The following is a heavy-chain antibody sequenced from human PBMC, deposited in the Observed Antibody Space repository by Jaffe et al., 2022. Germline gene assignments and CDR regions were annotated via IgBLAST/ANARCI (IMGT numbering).Heavy chain of an antibody. Sequence: EVQLVESGGGLVQPGGSLRLSCAASGFTVSSNYMSWVRQAPGKGLEWVSVIYSGGSTYYADSVKGRFTISRDNSKNTLYLQMNSLRAEDTAVYYCARDLGIAAAGTNYWGQGTLVTVSS. CDR2: IYSGGST. V-gene: IGHV3-66*02. J-gene: IGHJ4*02. CDR1: GFTVSSNY. CDR3: ARDLGIAAAGTNY. D-gene: IGHD6-13*01.